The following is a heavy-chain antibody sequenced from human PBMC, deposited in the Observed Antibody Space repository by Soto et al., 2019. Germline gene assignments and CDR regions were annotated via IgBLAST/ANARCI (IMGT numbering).Heavy chain of an antibody. J-gene: IGHJ6*02. CDR3: ARQGEPSLSPRDYYGMDV. CDR1: GYSLTNYY. D-gene: IGHD3-16*01. CDR2: INPHSGDT. Sequence: ASVKVSCKSSGYSLTNYYVHWVRQAPGQGLEWMGWINPHSGDTNYAQKFQGRVTMTRDTSISTVFVDLSRLTSDDTALYFCARQGEPSLSPRDYYGMDVLGQGTSVTVSS. V-gene: IGHV1-2*02.